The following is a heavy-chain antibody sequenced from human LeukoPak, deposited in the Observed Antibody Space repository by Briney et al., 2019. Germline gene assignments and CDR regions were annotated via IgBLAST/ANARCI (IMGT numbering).Heavy chain of an antibody. J-gene: IGHJ4*02. Sequence: PGGSLRLSCAASGFTFSSYAMSWVRQAPGKGLEWVSAISGSGGSTYYADSVKGRFSISRDNSKNTLYLQMNSLRAEDTAVYYCARGPSYTAMLIDWGQGTLVTVSS. V-gene: IGHV3-23*01. CDR1: GFTFSSYA. D-gene: IGHD5-18*01. CDR2: ISGSGGST. CDR3: ARGPSYTAMLID.